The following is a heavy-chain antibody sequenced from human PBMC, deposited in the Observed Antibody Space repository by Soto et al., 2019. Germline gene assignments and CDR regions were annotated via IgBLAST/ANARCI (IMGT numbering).Heavy chain of an antibody. J-gene: IGHJ5*02. CDR2: IFYSGST. V-gene: IGHV4-39*01. Sequence: SQTLSLTCTVSSGSISSTIYSWDWIRQPPGKGLEWIGSIFYSGSTYYNPSLKSRVTISVDTSKNQFSLSLTSVTAADTAVYYRARQCRDVTCHWFVPWGQGTLVTVSS. D-gene: IGHD2-15*01. CDR1: SGSISSTIYS. CDR3: ARQCRDVTCHWFVP.